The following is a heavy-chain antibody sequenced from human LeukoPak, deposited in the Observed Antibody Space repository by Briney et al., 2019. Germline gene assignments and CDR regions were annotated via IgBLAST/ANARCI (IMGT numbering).Heavy chain of an antibody. Sequence: GGSLRLSCAASGFTFSSYSMNWVRQAPGKGLEWVSYISSSSSTIYYADSVKGRFTISRDNAKNSLYLQMNSLRAEDTAVYYCARESFGVVTFYYYYMDVWGKGTTVTVSS. J-gene: IGHJ6*03. D-gene: IGHD3-3*01. CDR3: ARESFGVVTFYYYYMDV. V-gene: IGHV3-48*01. CDR2: ISSSSSTI. CDR1: GFTFSSYS.